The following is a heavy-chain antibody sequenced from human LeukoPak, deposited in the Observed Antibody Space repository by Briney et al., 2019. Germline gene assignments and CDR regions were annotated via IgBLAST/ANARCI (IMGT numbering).Heavy chain of an antibody. Sequence: SGGSLRLSCAASGFTFSSYSMNWVRQAPGKGLEWVSSISSSSSYIYYADSVKGRFTISRDNAKNSLYLQMNSLRAEDTAVYYCAGAGQLVRGYFDYWGQGTLVTVSS. J-gene: IGHJ4*02. CDR1: GFTFSSYS. CDR2: ISSSSSYI. CDR3: AGAGQLVRGYFDY. D-gene: IGHD6-13*01. V-gene: IGHV3-21*01.